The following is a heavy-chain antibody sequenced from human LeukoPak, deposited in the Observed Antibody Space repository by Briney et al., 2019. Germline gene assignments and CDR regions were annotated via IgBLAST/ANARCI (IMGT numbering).Heavy chain of an antibody. D-gene: IGHD3-9*01. CDR1: GFTFSNAW. CDR3: SAHYDILTADAFDI. Sequence: SGGSLRLSCAASGFTFSNAWMSWVRQAPGKGLEWVGRIKSKTDGGTTDYAAPVKGRFTISRDDSKNTLYLQMNSLKTEDTAVYYCSAHYDILTADAFDIWGQGTMVTVSS. CDR2: IKSKTDGGTT. J-gene: IGHJ3*02. V-gene: IGHV3-15*01.